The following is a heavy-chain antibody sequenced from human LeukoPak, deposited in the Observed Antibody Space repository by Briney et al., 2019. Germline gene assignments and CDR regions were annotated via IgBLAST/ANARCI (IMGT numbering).Heavy chain of an antibody. CDR2: IIPIFGTA. CDR1: GGTFSSYA. Sequence: ASVKVSCKASGGTFSSYAISWVRQAPGQGLEWMGGIIPIFGTANYAQKFQGRVTITADKSTSTAYMELSSLRSEDTAVYYCARDWGDGYRDAFDIWGQGTMVTVSS. D-gene: IGHD5-24*01. V-gene: IGHV1-69*06. J-gene: IGHJ3*02. CDR3: ARDWGDGYRDAFDI.